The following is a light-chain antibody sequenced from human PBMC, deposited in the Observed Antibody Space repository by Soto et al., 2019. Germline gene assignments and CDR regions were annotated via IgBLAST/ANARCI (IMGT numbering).Light chain of an antibody. CDR1: QSVSSK. CDR3: QQYENYWT. J-gene: IGKJ1*01. V-gene: IGKV3-15*01. Sequence: IVMPPSTATLSVSSGERATLSCRASQSVSSKLAWYQQKPGQAPRLLIYGASTRATGIPARFSGSGSGTEFTLTISNLQPDDFATYYCQQYENYWTFGQGTKVDIK. CDR2: GAS.